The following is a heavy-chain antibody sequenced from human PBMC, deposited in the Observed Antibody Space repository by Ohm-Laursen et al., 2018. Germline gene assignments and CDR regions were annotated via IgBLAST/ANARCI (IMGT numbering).Heavy chain of an antibody. CDR2: ISGSGGST. CDR3: AKDLGDDAGSLYDAFDI. J-gene: IGHJ3*02. D-gene: IGHD1-26*01. CDR1: GFTFSSYA. V-gene: IGHV3-23*01. Sequence: GSLRLSCAASGFTFSSYAMSWVRQAPGKGLEWVSAISGSGGSTYYADSVKGRFTISRDNSKNTLYLQMNSRRAEDTAVYYCAKDLGDDAGSLYDAFDIWGQGTMVTVSS.